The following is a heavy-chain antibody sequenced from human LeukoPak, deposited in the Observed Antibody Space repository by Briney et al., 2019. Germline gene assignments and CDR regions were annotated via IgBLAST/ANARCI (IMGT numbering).Heavy chain of an antibody. V-gene: IGHV3-53*01. CDR3: ARTGAYDSSGYSLTRYYFDY. D-gene: IGHD3-22*01. J-gene: IGHJ4*02. CDR2: IYSGGST. Sequence: GGSLRHSCAASGFTVSSNYMSWVRQAPGKGLEWVSVIYSGGSTYYADSVKGRFTISRDNSKNTLYLQMNSLRAEDTAVYYCARTGAYDSSGYSLTRYYFDYWGRGTLVTVSS. CDR1: GFTVSSNY.